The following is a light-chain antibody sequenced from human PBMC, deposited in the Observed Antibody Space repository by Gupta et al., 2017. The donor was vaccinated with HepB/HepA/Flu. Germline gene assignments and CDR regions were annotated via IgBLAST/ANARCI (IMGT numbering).Light chain of an antibody. CDR2: AAS. CDR3: QQSYTAPLT. V-gene: IGKV1-39*01. Sequence: DIQMTQSPSSLSAPVGDRVTITCRASQSISSYLNWYQQKPGKAPNLLIYAASSVQSGVQSRFSGSGSGTDFALTISILQPEDFATYYSQQSYTAPLTFGGGTKVEIK. CDR1: QSISSY. J-gene: IGKJ4*01.